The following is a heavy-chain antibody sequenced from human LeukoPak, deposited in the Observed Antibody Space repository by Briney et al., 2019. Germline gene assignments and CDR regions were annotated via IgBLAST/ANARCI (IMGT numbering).Heavy chain of an antibody. J-gene: IGHJ3*02. D-gene: IGHD1-1*01. V-gene: IGHV3-23*01. Sequence: GRSLRLSCAASRFRVSTFPMGWVRQAPGKGLEWVSGISAGGETTFYADSVRGRLTISRDNSKNTLYLQMNSLRADDTAVYYCAKSLLTTATGTGRAFDIWGQGTMVTVSS. CDR2: ISAGGETT. CDR3: AKSLLTTATGTGRAFDI. CDR1: RFRVSTFP.